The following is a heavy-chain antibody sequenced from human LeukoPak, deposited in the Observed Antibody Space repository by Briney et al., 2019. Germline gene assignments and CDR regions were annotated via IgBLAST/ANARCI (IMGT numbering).Heavy chain of an antibody. CDR2: ISGSGGST. V-gene: IGHV3-23*01. J-gene: IGHJ4*02. Sequence: GGSLRLSCAASGFTFSTYGMNWIRQAPGKGLEWVSAISGSGGSTYYADSVKGRFTISRDNSKNTLYLQMNSLRAEDTAVYYCAKEEGLRPFDYWGQGTLVTVSS. CDR1: GFTFSTYG. D-gene: IGHD4-17*01. CDR3: AKEEGLRPFDY.